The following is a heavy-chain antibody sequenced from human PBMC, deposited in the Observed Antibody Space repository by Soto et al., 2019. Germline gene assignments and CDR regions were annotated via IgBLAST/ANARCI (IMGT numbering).Heavy chain of an antibody. Sequence: EVQLVETGGGLIQPGGSLRLSCAASGFTVSSNYMSWVRQAPGKGLEWVSVIYSGGSTYYADSVKGRFTISIDNSKNTLYLQMNRLRAEDTAVYYCARDASYGYYYDGMDVWGQGTTVTGSS. J-gene: IGHJ6*02. D-gene: IGHD5-18*01. V-gene: IGHV3-53*02. CDR2: IYSGGST. CDR3: ARDASYGYYYDGMDV. CDR1: GFTVSSNY.